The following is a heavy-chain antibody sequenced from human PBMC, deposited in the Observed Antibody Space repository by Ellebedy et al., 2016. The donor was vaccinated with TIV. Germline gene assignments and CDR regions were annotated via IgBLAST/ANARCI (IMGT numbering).Heavy chain of an antibody. CDR1: GYRFTTYW. J-gene: IGHJ4*02. CDR3: ARRHYSGDDYEPFGF. D-gene: IGHD5-12*01. Sequence: GESLKISCKGSGYRFTTYWIGWVRQMPGKGLEWMGIIYPGDSDTRYSPSFQGQVTISADKSINTAYLQWSSLEASDTAMSYCARRHYSGDDYEPFGFWGQGTLVTVSS. V-gene: IGHV5-51*01. CDR2: IYPGDSDT.